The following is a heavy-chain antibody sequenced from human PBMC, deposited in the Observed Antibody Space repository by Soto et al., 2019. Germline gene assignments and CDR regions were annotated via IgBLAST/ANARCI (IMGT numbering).Heavy chain of an antibody. CDR1: SGSISSSSYY. CDR3: ATLAAAGTSGLFDI. D-gene: IGHD6-13*01. CDR2: IYYSGST. J-gene: IGHJ3*02. Sequence: SETLSLTCTVSSGSISSSSYYWGWIRQPPGKGLEWIGSIYYSGSTYYNPSLKSRVTISVDTSKNQFSLKLSSVTAADTAVYYCATLAAAGTSGLFDIWGQGTMVTVSS. V-gene: IGHV4-39*01.